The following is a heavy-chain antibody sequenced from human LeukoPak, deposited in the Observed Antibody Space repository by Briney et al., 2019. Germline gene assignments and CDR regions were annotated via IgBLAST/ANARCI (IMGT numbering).Heavy chain of an antibody. D-gene: IGHD3-10*01. J-gene: IGHJ4*02. CDR2: IYYSGST. CDR3: ARSRYGSGSYSFDY. Sequence: PSETLSLTCTVSGGSISSYYWSWIRQPPGKGLEWIGYIYYSGSTNYNPSLKSRVTISVDTSKNQFSLKLSSVTAADTAVYYRARSRYGSGSYSFDYWGQGTLVTVSS. CDR1: GGSISSYY. V-gene: IGHV4-59*01.